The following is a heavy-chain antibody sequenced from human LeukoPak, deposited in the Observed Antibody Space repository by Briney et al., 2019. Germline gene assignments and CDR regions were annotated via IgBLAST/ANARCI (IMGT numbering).Heavy chain of an antibody. J-gene: IGHJ6*03. CDR2: ISYDGSNK. CDR3: ARDGVRGFGELFSDYYYYMDV. Sequence: GRSLRLSCAASGFTFSSYAMHWVRQAPGKGLEWVAVISYDGSNKYYADSVKGRFTISRDNSKNTLYLQMNSLRAEDTAVYYCARDGVRGFGELFSDYYYYMDVWGKGTTVTVSS. D-gene: IGHD3-10*01. V-gene: IGHV3-30*04. CDR1: GFTFSSYA.